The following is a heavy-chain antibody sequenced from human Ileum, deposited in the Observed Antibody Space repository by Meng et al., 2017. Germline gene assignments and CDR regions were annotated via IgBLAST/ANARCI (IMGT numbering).Heavy chain of an antibody. V-gene: IGHV4-4*02. CDR1: GDSISSSNW. D-gene: IGHD3-16*02. CDR2: IDLGASN. Sequence: HVMLLTAGPVFVAPSGTRPRTRFVSGDSISSSNWGSWLRQSPGEGLEWIGEIDLGASNNYHPSLKSRVTMSVDKSKNQFSLDLTSVTAADTAVYYCAKNGRDRSFDYWGQGTLVTVSS. CDR3: AKNGRDRSFDY. J-gene: IGHJ4*02.